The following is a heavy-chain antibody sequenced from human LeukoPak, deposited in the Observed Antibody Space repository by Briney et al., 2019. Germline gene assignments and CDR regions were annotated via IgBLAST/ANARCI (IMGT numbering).Heavy chain of an antibody. CDR2: ISSSGSS. D-gene: IGHD4-23*01. CDR1: VGSINSYY. J-gene: IGHJ4*02. CDR3: ARDGGNSPFDF. Sequence: SAPLSLTCTVPVGSINSYYWSWIRQPPGKGLEDIGYISSSGSSNYNPSLRSRVTISVHTSKNQFSLKLSSVTAADTPVYYCARDGGNSPFDFWGQGTLVTVSS. V-gene: IGHV4-4*09.